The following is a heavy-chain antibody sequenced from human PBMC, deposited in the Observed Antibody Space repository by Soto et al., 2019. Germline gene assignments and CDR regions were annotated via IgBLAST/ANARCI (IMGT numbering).Heavy chain of an antibody. D-gene: IGHD6-6*01. CDR1: GYTFTSYY. V-gene: IGHV1-69*01. CDR3: AFTLYSSSYYYYGMDV. J-gene: IGHJ6*02. Sequence: SVKVSCKASGYTFTSYYMHWVRQAPGQGLEWLGGIIPILGTANYAQKFQGRVTITADESTSTAYMELSSLRSEDTAVYYCAFTLYSSSYYYYGMDVWGQGTTVTVSS. CDR2: IIPILGTA.